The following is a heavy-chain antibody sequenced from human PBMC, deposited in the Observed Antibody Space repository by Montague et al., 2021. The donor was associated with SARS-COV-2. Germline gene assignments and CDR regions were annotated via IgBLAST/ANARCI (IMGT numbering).Heavy chain of an antibody. Sequence: SLRLSCAASVFTLGYTWMHWVRRAPGKGLVWISHINGDATTTKYXXSVKGRFTISRDNAKSTLYLQLDSLRAEDTAVYYCVKDRGTPDAFDMWGQGTMVTVSS. J-gene: IGHJ3*02. CDR2: INGDATTT. V-gene: IGHV3-74*03. CDR3: VKDRGTPDAFDM. CDR1: VFTLGYTW. D-gene: IGHD3-10*01.